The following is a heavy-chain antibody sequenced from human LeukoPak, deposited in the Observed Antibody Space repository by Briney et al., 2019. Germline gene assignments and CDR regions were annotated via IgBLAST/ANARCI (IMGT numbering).Heavy chain of an antibody. CDR2: ISSSGSTI. D-gene: IGHD2-2*01. J-gene: IGHJ5*02. V-gene: IGHV3-11*01. CDR1: GFTFSDYY. Sequence: PGGSLRLSCAASGFTFSDYYMSWIRQAPGKGLEWVSYISSSGSTIYYADSVKGRFTISRDNAKNSLYLQMSSLRAEDTAVYYCARSDVSAAIAWFDPWGQGTLVTVSS. CDR3: ARSDVSAAIAWFDP.